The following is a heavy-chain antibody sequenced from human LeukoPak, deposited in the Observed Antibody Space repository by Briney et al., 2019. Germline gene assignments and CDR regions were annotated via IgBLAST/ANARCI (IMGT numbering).Heavy chain of an antibody. CDR2: IGTSGDT. CDR3: SRVGSSGWLNYFDS. V-gene: IGHV3-13*04. CDR1: GFTFSSYD. Sequence: GGSLRLSCAASGFTFSSYDMHWVRQATGKGLEWVSVIGTSGDTYYAGSVKGRFTISRENAKNSLYLQMNSLTAGDTAVYFCSRVGSSGWLNYFDSWGQGTLVTVSS. D-gene: IGHD6-19*01. J-gene: IGHJ4*02.